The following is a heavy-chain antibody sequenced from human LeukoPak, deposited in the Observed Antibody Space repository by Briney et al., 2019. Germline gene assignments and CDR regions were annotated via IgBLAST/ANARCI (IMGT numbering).Heavy chain of an antibody. Sequence: SSETLSLTCTVSGYSISSGYYWGWIRQPPGKGLEWIGSIYHSGSTYYNPSLKSRVTISVDTSKNQFSLKLSSVTAADTAVYYCARPIAAADPGTDYWGQGTLVTVSS. CDR2: IYHSGST. CDR3: ARPIAAADPGTDY. V-gene: IGHV4-38-2*02. D-gene: IGHD6-13*01. J-gene: IGHJ4*02. CDR1: GYSISSGYY.